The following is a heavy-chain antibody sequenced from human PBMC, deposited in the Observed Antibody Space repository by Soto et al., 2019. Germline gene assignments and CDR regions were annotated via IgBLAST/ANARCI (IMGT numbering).Heavy chain of an antibody. CDR2: INPNSGGT. V-gene: IGHV1-2*04. CDR3: ARFRWSGYYTRVDYYYGMDV. D-gene: IGHD3-3*01. CDR1: GYTFTGYY. J-gene: IGHJ6*02. Sequence: ASVKVSCKASGYTFTGYYMHWVRQAPGQGLEWMGWINPNSGGTNYAQKFQGWVTMTRDTSISTAYMELSRLRSDDTAVYYCARFRWSGYYTRVDYYYGMDVWGQGTTVTVSS.